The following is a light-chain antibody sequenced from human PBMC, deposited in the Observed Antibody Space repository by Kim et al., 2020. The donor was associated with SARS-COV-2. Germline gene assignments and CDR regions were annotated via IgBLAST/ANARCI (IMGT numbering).Light chain of an antibody. J-gene: IGKJ2*01. CDR3: QQYKNWYT. V-gene: IGKV3-15*01. CDR1: QNIDSS. Sequence: EVVVTQSPATLSVSPGDSAILSCRVSQNIDSSLAWYQHKAGQAPRLLIYSASTRATDVPARFSGSGSGTDFTLTISSLQSEDFAVYYCQQYKNWYTFGQGTKLEIK. CDR2: SAS.